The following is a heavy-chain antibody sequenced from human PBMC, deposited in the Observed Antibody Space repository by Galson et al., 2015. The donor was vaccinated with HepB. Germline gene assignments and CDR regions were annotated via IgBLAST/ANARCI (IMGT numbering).Heavy chain of an antibody. Sequence: SLRLSCAVSGFTFSDYYMIWSRRAPGKGLEWVASISSGGSAKYYKDSVKGRFTISRDNAKNSLYLQMNSLGAEDTAVYFCARVGYCGGDCPYYYFYMDVWGKGTTVIVPS. CDR2: ISSGGSAK. CDR3: ARVGYCGGDCPYYYFYMDV. V-gene: IGHV3-11*01. CDR1: GFTFSDYY. D-gene: IGHD2-21*01. J-gene: IGHJ6*03.